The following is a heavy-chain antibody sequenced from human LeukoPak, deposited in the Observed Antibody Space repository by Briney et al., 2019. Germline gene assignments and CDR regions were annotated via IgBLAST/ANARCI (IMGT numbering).Heavy chain of an antibody. J-gene: IGHJ4*02. CDR3: AKDSDVTDYYDSSGYNYFDY. V-gene: IGHV3-30*18. D-gene: IGHD3-22*01. CDR1: GFTFSSYG. CDR2: ISSDGSNK. Sequence: GGSLRLSCAASGFTFSSYGMHWVRPAPGKGLEWVAVISSDGSNKYYADSVKGRFTISRDNSKNTLYLQMNSLGAEDTAVYYCAKDSDVTDYYDSSGYNYFDYWGQGTLVTVSS.